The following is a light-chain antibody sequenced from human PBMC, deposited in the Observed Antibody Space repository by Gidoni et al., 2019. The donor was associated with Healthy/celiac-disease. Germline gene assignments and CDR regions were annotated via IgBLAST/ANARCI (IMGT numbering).Light chain of an antibody. CDR3: QQSYSTPWT. CDR1: QSISSY. V-gene: IGKV1-39*01. J-gene: IGKJ1*01. Sequence: DIQMTQSPSSLSASVGDRVTITSRASQSISSYLNWYQQKPGNAPKLLIYAASSLQSGVPSRFSVSGSGTDFTLTISSLQPEDFATYYCQQSYSTPWTFGQGTKVEIK. CDR2: AAS.